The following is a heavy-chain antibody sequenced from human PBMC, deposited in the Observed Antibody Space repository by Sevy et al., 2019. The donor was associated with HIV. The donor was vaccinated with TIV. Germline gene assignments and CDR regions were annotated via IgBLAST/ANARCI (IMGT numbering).Heavy chain of an antibody. CDR1: GGSISSGGYY. Sequence: SETLSLTCTVSGGSISSGGYYWSWIRQHPGKGLEWIGYIYYSGSTYYNPSLKSRVTISVDTSKNQFSLKLSSVTAAVTAVYYCASLYADFWSGYYYRYGMDVWGQGTTVTVSS. CDR3: ASLYADFWSGYYYRYGMDV. J-gene: IGHJ6*02. CDR2: IYYSGST. D-gene: IGHD3-3*01. V-gene: IGHV4-31*03.